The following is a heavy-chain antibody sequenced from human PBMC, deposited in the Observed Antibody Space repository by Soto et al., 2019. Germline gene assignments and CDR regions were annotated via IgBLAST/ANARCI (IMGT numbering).Heavy chain of an antibody. V-gene: IGHV3-21*01. CDR3: ARGWLRDPWMY. J-gene: IGHJ4*02. CDR1: GFIFSSYT. D-gene: IGHD5-12*01. Sequence: EVPLVESGGGLVKPGGSLRLSCAASGFIFSSYTMNLVRQAPGKGLEWVSSISASSTYIYYADSLKGRFTISRDNAYNSLYLQMTSLRAEDTAVYYCARGWLRDPWMYWGQGTLVTVSS. CDR2: ISASSTYI.